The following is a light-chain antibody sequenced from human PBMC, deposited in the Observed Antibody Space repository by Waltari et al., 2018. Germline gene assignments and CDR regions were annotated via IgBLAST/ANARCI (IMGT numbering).Light chain of an antibody. CDR3: QSYATSLSVV. CDR1: GSNLGPGFG. CDR2: GTS. V-gene: IGLV1-40*01. Sequence: QSVLTLPPSVSGAPAQRLSISCTGGGSNLGPGFGVPWYQHHPGKAPKLLIYGTSNRPPGVPDRFFASQAGTSASLAITALQAEDEAEYYCQSYATSLSVVFGGGTKLTVL. J-gene: IGLJ2*01.